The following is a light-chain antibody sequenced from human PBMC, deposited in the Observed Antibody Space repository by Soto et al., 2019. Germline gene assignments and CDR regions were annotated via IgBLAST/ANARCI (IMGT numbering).Light chain of an antibody. CDR3: QQYNNWPRT. J-gene: IGKJ3*01. CDR2: GAS. Sequence: EIVMTQSPATLSVSPGERATLSCRASQSVSSNLAWYQQKPGQAPRLLIYGASTRATGIPARFSGSGSGTEFTITISSLQSEDFAVYYWQQYNNWPRTFGPGTKVDI. V-gene: IGKV3-15*01. CDR1: QSVSSN.